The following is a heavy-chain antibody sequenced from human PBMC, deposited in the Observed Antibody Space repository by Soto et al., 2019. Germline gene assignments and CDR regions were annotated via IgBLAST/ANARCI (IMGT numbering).Heavy chain of an antibody. CDR3: ARGEGWAAAGTWYFDY. Sequence: SQTLSLTCAISGDSVSSNSAAWNWIRQSPSRGLEWLGRTYYRSKWYNDYAVSVKSRITINPDTSKNQFSLQLNSVTPEDTAVDYCARGEGWAAAGTWYFDYWGQGTLVTVSS. CDR1: GDSVSSNSAA. CDR2: TYYRSKWYN. J-gene: IGHJ4*02. V-gene: IGHV6-1*01. D-gene: IGHD6-13*01.